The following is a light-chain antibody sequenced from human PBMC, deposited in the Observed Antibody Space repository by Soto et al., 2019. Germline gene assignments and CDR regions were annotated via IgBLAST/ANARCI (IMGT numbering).Light chain of an antibody. CDR3: QHYNSYSEA. V-gene: IGKV1-5*03. CDR1: QTISSW. CDR2: KAS. Sequence: DIQMTQSPSTLSGSVGDSVTITCRASQTISSWLAWYQQKPGKAPKLLIYKASTLKSGVPSRFSGSGSGTEFTLTISSRQPDDFANYYCQHYNSYSEAFGQGTKVELK. J-gene: IGKJ1*01.